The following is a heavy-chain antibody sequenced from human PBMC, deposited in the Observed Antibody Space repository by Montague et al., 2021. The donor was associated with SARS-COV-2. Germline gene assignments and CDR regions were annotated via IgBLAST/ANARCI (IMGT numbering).Heavy chain of an antibody. D-gene: IGHD6-19*01. Sequence: CAISGDSVSSNSVAWSWIMQSPSRGPEWLGRTYYRSKWYSDYAPSVRGRLTVNPDASKNEFSLELNYVTPEDTAVYYCVRYSGWFYFDFWGQGTLVAVSS. J-gene: IGHJ4*02. V-gene: IGHV6-1*01. CDR3: VRYSGWFYFDF. CDR1: GDSVSSNSVA. CDR2: TYYRSKWYS.